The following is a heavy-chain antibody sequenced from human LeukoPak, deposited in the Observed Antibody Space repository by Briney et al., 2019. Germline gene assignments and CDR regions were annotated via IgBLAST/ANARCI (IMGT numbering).Heavy chain of an antibody. CDR2: ISYDGSNK. V-gene: IGHV3-30*04. D-gene: IGHD2-2*01. CDR1: GFTFSSYA. Sequence: GRSLRLSCAASGFTFSSYAMHWVRQAPGKGLEWVAVISYDGSNKYYADSVKGRFTISRDNSKNTLYLQMNSLRAEDTAVYYCARSSRHQNWYLDLWGRGTLVTVSS. J-gene: IGHJ2*01. CDR3: ARSSRHQNWYLDL.